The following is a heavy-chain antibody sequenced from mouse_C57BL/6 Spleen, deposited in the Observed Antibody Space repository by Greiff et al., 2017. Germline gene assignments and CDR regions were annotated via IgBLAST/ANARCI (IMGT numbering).Heavy chain of an antibody. CDR1: GYSFTDYN. Sequence: VQLQQSGPELVKPADSVKLSCKASGYSFTDYNMNWVKQSNGKSLEWIGVINPNYGTTSYNQQFQGKATLTVDQSSSTAYMQLNSPASEDYAVDYCARADPYYYAMDYWGQGTSVTVSS. CDR2: INPNYGTT. V-gene: IGHV1-39*01. J-gene: IGHJ4*01. CDR3: ARADPYYYAMDY.